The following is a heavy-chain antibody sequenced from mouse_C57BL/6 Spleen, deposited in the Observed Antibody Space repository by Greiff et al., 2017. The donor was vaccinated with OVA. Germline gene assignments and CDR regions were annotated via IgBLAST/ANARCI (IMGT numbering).Heavy chain of an antibody. V-gene: IGHV8-8*01. J-gene: IGHJ2*01. Sequence: QVTLKESGPGILQPSQTLSLTCSFSGFSLSTFGMGVGWLRQPSGMGLEWLAHIWWDDDKYYNPALKSRPPISKDTSKNQVVLKVANVDTADTATYYGARIEAQRGRERRYCFDYWGQGTTLTVSS. D-gene: IGHD4-1*02. CDR1: GFSLSTFGMG. CDR3: ARIEAQRGRERRYCFDY. CDR2: IWWDDDK.